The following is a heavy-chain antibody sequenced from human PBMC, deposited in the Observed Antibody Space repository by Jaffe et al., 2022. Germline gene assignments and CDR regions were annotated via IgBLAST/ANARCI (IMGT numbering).Heavy chain of an antibody. CDR1: GGSFSGYY. CDR2: INHSGST. CDR3: ARPGSGWYYSDAFDI. D-gene: IGHD6-19*01. V-gene: IGHV4-34*01. J-gene: IGHJ3*02. Sequence: QVQLQQWGAGLLKPSETLSLTCAVYGGSFSGYYWSWIRQPPGKGLEWIGEINHSGSTNYNPSLKSRVTISVDTSKNQFSLKLSSVTAADTAVYYCARPGSGWYYSDAFDIWGQGTMVTVSS.